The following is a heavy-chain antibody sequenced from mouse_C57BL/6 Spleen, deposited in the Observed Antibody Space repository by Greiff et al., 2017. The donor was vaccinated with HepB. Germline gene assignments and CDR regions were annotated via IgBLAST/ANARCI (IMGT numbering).Heavy chain of an antibody. J-gene: IGHJ3*01. CDR2: IHPNSGSI. CDR1: GYTFTSYW. Sequence: QVQLQQPGAELVKPGASVKLSCKASGYTFTSYWMHWVKQRPGQGLEWIGMIHPNSGSIYYNEKFKSKATLTVDESSSTAYMQLSSLTSEDSAVYYCARLTAQATWSGFAYWGQGTLVTVSA. CDR3: ARLTAQATWSGFAY. D-gene: IGHD3-2*02. V-gene: IGHV1-64*01.